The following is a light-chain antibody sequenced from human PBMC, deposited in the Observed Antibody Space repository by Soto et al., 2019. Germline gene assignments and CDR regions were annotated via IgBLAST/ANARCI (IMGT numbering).Light chain of an antibody. V-gene: IGLV2-14*01. CDR2: GVS. CDR1: SSDIGGYNY. CDR3: SSYKTSSTVVV. Sequence: QSALTQPASVSGSPGQSITISCTGTSSDIGGYNYVSWYQQYPGKAPKLIIFGVSDRPSGVSTRFSGSKSGTTASLTISGLQAEDEADYYCSSYKTSSTVVVFGGGTKLTVL. J-gene: IGLJ2*01.